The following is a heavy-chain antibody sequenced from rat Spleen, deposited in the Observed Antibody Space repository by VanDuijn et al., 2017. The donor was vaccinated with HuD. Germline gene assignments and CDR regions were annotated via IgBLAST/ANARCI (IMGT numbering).Heavy chain of an antibody. CDR2: ISINGST. D-gene: IGHD1-9*01. CDR1: GFSLTDNG. Sequence: QVHLKESGPGLVQPSQTLSLTCTVSGFSLTDNGVVWIRQPPGKGLEWIAAISINGSTYYNSPLKSRLSISRDTSKSQVLLKMNSLQTEDTATYYCARDRDYGYNPLGAWGQGVMVTVSS. CDR3: ARDRDYGYNPLGA. V-gene: IGHV2S12*01. J-gene: IGHJ2*01.